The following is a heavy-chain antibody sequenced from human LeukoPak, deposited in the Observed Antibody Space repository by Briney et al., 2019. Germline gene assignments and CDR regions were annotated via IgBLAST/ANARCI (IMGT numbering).Heavy chain of an antibody. CDR2: MYYSGST. V-gene: IGHV4-39*01. J-gene: IGHJ3*02. D-gene: IGHD3-22*01. CDR1: GGSISSSSYF. CDR3: ARGPYSYDSSGAFDI. Sequence: SETLSLTCTVSGGSISSSSYFWGWIRQPPGKGLEWIGSMYYSGSTYYNPSLKSRVTISVDTSKNQFSLKLSSVTAADTAVYFCARGPYSYDSSGAFDIWGQGTMVTVSS.